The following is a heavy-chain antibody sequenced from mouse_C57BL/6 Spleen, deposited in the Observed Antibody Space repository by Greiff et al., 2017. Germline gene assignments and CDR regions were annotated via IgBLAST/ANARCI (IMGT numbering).Heavy chain of an antibody. CDR1: GYTFTSYW. J-gene: IGHJ4*01. Sequence: VQLQQPGAELVMPGASVKLSCKASGYTFTSYWMHWVKQRPGQGLEWIGEIDPSDSYTNYNQKFKGKSTLTVDKSSSTAYMQLRSLTSGDSAVYYWARGGGSSSMDYWGQGTSVTVSS. D-gene: IGHD1-1*01. V-gene: IGHV1-69*01. CDR2: IDPSDSYT. CDR3: ARGGGSSSMDY.